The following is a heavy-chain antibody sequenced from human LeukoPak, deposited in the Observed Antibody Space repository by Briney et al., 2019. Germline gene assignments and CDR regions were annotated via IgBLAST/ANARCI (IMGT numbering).Heavy chain of an antibody. D-gene: IGHD3-10*01. V-gene: IGHV5-51*01. CDR3: ARGTYYYGSGSYLHALDY. J-gene: IGHJ4*02. CDR1: GYSFTSYW. CDR2: IYPGDSDT. Sequence: GESLKIFCKGSGYSFTSYWIGWVRQMPGKGLEWMGIIYPGDSDTRYSPSFQGQVTISADKSISTAYLQWSSLKASDTAMYYCARGTYYYGSGSYLHALDYWGQGTLVTVSS.